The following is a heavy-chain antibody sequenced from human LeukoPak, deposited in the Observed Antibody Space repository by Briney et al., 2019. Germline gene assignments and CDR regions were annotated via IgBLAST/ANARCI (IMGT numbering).Heavy chain of an antibody. J-gene: IGHJ5*02. CDR1: GGSFSGYY. D-gene: IGHD6-13*01. CDR3: ARDLSSGYSSSWFSRWFDP. Sequence: PSETLSLTCAVYGGSFSGYYWSWIRQPPGKGLEWIGEINHSGSTNYNPSLKSRVTISVDTSKNQFSLKLSSVTATDTAVYYCARDLSSGYSSSWFSRWFDPWGQGTLVTVSS. V-gene: IGHV4-34*01. CDR2: INHSGST.